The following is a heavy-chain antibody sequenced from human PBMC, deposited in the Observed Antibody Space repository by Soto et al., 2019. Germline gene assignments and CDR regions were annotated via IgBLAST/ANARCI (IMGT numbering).Heavy chain of an antibody. D-gene: IGHD6-6*01. CDR1: GFTFSSYA. V-gene: IGHV3-23*01. J-gene: IGHJ4*02. Sequence: GGSLRLSCSASGFTFSSYAMSWVRQAPGKGLEWVSAISGNGGSTYYADSVKGRFTISRDNSKNTLYLQMNSLRAEDTAVYYCAKAPSRDIAAPPARLNDYWGQGTPVPVYS. CDR3: AKAPSRDIAAPPARLNDY. CDR2: ISGNGGST.